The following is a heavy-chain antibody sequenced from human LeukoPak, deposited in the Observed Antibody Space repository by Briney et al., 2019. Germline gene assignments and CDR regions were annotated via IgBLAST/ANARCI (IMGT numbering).Heavy chain of an antibody. D-gene: IGHD3-10*01. CDR1: GFTFSSYW. CDR2: IKQDGSEK. CDR3: ARDSSRDYYYYYYMDV. V-gene: IGHV3-7*01. J-gene: IGHJ6*03. Sequence: GGSLRLSCAASGFTFSSYWMSWVRQAPGKGLEWVANIKQDGSEKYYVDSVKGRFTISRDNAKNSLYLQMNSLRAEDTAVYYCARDSSRDYYYYYYMDVWGKGTTVTVSS.